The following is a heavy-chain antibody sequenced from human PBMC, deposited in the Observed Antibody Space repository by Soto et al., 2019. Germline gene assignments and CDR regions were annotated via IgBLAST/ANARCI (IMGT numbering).Heavy chain of an antibody. Sequence: GSLRLSCAASGFTFSSYSMNWVRQAPGKGLEWVSYISSSSSTIYYADSVKGRFTISRDNAKNSLYLQMNSLRAEDTAVYYCARDSMVRGVIDLYYMDVWGKGTTVTVSS. CDR3: ARDSMVRGVIDLYYMDV. CDR1: GFTFSSYS. V-gene: IGHV3-48*01. CDR2: ISSSSSTI. J-gene: IGHJ6*03. D-gene: IGHD3-10*01.